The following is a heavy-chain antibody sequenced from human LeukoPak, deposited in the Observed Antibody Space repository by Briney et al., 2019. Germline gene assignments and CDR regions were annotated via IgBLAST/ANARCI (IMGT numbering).Heavy chain of an antibody. CDR2: ITGSGDGT. J-gene: IGHJ4*02. V-gene: IGHV3-23*01. CDR3: VKGFVHPTYYFDY. D-gene: IGHD3-10*01. CDR1: GFTLSNYA. Sequence: PGGSLRLSCAASGFTLSNYAMMWVRQAPGKTLEWVSSITGSGDGTYYADSVRGRFTISRDNSENTLYLQLNSLRADDTAVYFCVKGFVHPTYYFDYWGQGTLVTVSS.